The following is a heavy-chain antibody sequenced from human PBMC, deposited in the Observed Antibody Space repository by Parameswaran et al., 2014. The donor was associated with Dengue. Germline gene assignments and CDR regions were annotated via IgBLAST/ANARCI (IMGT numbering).Heavy chain of an antibody. CDR3: ARVPPHPG. Sequence: VRQMPGKGLEWVSSISSSSSSSYIYYADSVKGRFTISRDNAKNSLYLQMNSLRAEDTAVYYCARVPPHPGWGQGTLVTVSS. CDR2: ISSSSSSSYI. J-gene: IGHJ4*02. V-gene: IGHV3-21*01.